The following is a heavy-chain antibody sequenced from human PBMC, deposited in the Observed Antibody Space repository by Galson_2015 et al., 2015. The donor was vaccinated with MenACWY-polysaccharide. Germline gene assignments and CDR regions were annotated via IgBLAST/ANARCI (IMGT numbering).Heavy chain of an antibody. CDR2: IQNDGSAK. Sequence: SLRLACAASGVRFYGSGMHWVRQAPGTGLEWVAVIQNDGSAKVYAESVKGRFTISRDNSKNTLYLQMNSLRVEDTAVYYCAREGSRIVFHAFDTWGQGTLVTVSS. J-gene: IGHJ3*02. D-gene: IGHD2-21*01. CDR1: GVRFYGSG. V-gene: IGHV3-33*01. CDR3: AREGSRIVFHAFDT.